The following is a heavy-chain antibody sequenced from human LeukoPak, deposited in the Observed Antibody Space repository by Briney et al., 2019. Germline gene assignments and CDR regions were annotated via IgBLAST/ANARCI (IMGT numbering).Heavy chain of an antibody. D-gene: IGHD1-26*01. CDR1: GFTVSSNY. CDR2: IYSGGTT. CDR3: ARDDTSGSYIDY. J-gene: IGHJ4*02. V-gene: IGHV3-66*01. Sequence: PGGSLRLSCAASGFTVSSNYMTWVRQAPGKGLEWLSVIYSGGTTYYADSVKGRFTISRDNSKNTLYLQMNSLRAEDTAVYYCARDDTSGSYIDYWGQGTLVTVSS.